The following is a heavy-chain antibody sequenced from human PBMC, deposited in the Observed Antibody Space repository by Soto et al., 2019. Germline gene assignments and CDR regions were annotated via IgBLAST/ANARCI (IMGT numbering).Heavy chain of an antibody. CDR3: ARGGAGAYYYYYYMDV. D-gene: IGHD1-26*01. V-gene: IGHV4-59*01. CDR2: IYYSGST. Sequence: PLETLSLTCTVSGGSISSYYWSWIRQPPGKGLEWIGYIYYSGSTNYNPSPKSRVTISVDTSKNQFSLKLSSVTAADTAVYYCARGGAGAYYYYYYMDVWGKGTTVTVSS. CDR1: GGSISSYY. J-gene: IGHJ6*03.